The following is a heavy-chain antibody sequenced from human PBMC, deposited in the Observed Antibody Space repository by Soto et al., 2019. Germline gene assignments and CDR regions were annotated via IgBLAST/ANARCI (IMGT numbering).Heavy chain of an antibody. CDR1: GFSFDDYA. V-gene: IGHV3-9*01. CDR3: AKDSGFLDGIDY. D-gene: IGHD3-3*01. J-gene: IGHJ4*02. Sequence: GRSLRLSCAASGFSFDDYAMHWVRQAPGKGLEWVSIISRKNETIVYADSVKGRFTISRDNAKKSLYLQMNSLRPEDTALYYCAKDSGFLDGIDYWGQGTRVTVSS. CDR2: ISRKNETI.